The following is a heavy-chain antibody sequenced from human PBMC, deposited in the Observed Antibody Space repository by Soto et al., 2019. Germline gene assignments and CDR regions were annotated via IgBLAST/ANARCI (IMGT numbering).Heavy chain of an antibody. V-gene: IGHV4-59*01. CDR1: GGSISSYY. D-gene: IGHD2-15*01. J-gene: IGHJ4*02. CDR3: ARGGGESGGSCYFDY. CDR2: IYYSGST. Sequence: SETLSLTCTVSGGSISSYYWSWIRQPPGKGLEWIGYIYYSGSTNYNPSLKSRVTISVDTSKNQFSLKLSSVTAADTAVYYCARGGGESGGSCYFDYWGQGTLVTVSS.